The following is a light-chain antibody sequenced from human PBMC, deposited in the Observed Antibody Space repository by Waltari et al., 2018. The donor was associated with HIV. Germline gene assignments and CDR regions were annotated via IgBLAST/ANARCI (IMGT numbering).Light chain of an antibody. CDR2: EDS. Sequence: SYEPTQPPSASVSPRQTATTPCSRHAFPKKHSDWYQHTSGQAPVLVIYEDSRRPSGIPEKFSGSSSGTMATLTISGAQVEDEADYYCYSTDSSANRRSVFGGGTKLTVL. V-gene: IGLV3-10*01. CDR3: YSTDSSANRRSV. CDR1: AFPKKH. J-gene: IGLJ2*01.